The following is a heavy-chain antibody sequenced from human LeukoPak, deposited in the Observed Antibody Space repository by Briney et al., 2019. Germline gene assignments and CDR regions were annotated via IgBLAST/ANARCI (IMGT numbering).Heavy chain of an antibody. Sequence: SETLSLTCTVSDGSTTSSFWSWIRQPPGKGLEWIGSIYYSGTTNYNASLKSRVTISVDTSENLFSLHLSSVTAADTAVYYCARGLFNWNYIDNWGQGTLVTVSS. CDR1: DGSTTSSF. J-gene: IGHJ4*02. CDR3: ARGLFNWNYIDN. V-gene: IGHV4-59*01. D-gene: IGHD1-20*01. CDR2: IYYSGTT.